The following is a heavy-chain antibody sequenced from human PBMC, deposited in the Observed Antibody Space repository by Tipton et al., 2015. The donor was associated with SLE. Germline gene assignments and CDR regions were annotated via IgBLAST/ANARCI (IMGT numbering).Heavy chain of an antibody. CDR2: IYYSGST. J-gene: IGHJ4*02. CDR1: GASITNSGYY. V-gene: IGHV4-61*08. CDR3: ASGSIRGLAH. Sequence: TLSLTCTVSGASITNSGYYWSWIRQYPGRGLEWIGYIYYSGSTTYSPSLRSRVTISVDTPKNQVSLKLSSVTAADTAVYYCASGSIRGLAHWGQGTLVTVSS. D-gene: IGHD1-26*01.